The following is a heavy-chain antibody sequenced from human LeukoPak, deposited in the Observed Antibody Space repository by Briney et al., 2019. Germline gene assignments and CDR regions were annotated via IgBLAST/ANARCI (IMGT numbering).Heavy chain of an antibody. CDR1: GYTFTSYG. CDR3: ASCGSCYSDYYYYYGMDV. V-gene: IGHV1-18*01. Sequence: GASVKVSCKASGYTFTSYGISWVGQAPGQGGEWMGWISAYNGNTNYAQKLQGRVTMTTDTSTSTAYMELRSLRSDDTAVYYCASCGSCYSDYYYYYGMDVWGQGTTVTVSS. CDR2: ISAYNGNT. D-gene: IGHD2-15*01. J-gene: IGHJ6*02.